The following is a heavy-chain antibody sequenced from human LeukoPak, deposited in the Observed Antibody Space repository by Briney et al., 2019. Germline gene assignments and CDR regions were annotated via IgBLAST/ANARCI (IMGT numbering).Heavy chain of an antibody. D-gene: IGHD2-2*01. Sequence: GRSLRLSCAASGFTFSSYAMHWVRQAPGKGLEWVAVISYDGSNKYYADSVKGRFTISRDNSKNTLYLQMNSLRAEDTAVYYCAREGIVVVPASYYYGMDVWGQGTTVTVSS. V-gene: IGHV3-30-3*01. CDR2: ISYDGSNK. CDR1: GFTFSSYA. J-gene: IGHJ6*02. CDR3: AREGIVVVPASYYYGMDV.